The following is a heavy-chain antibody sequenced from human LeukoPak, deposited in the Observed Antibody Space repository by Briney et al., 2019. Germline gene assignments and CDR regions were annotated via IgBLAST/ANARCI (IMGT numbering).Heavy chain of an antibody. J-gene: IGHJ6*02. CDR3: AKDGGTTRYSSSWYRLTYYYYGMDV. Sequence: PGGSLRLSCAASGFTFDDHAMHWVHQAPGKGLEWVSLISGDGGSTYYADSVKGRFTISRDNSKNSLYLQMNSLRTEDTALYYCAKDGGTTRYSSSWYRLTYYYYGMDVWGQGTTVTVSS. CDR2: ISGDGGST. D-gene: IGHD6-13*01. V-gene: IGHV3-43*02. CDR1: GFTFDDHA.